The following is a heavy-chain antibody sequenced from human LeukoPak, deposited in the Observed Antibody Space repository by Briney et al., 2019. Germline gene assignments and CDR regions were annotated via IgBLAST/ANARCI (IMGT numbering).Heavy chain of an antibody. CDR3: ARDRSIAAGRAREFDP. J-gene: IGHJ5*02. V-gene: IGHV1-2*02. CDR1: GYTFTGYY. CDR2: INPNSGGT. D-gene: IGHD6-13*01. Sequence: RASVRVSCKASGYTFTGYYMHWVGQAPGQGLEWMGWINPNSGGTNYAQKFQGRVTMTRDTSISTAYMELSRLGSDDTAVYYCARDRSIAAGRAREFDPWGQGTLVTVSS.